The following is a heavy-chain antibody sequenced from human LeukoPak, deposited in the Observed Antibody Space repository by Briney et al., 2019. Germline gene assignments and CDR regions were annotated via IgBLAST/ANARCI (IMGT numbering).Heavy chain of an antibody. D-gene: IGHD2/OR15-2a*01. CDR1: GFTFSSYW. J-gene: IGHJ4*02. CDR3: ARSMKFPPDCFDY. Sequence: WGSLTLSCAASGFTFSSYWMHWVRQAPGKGLVWVSRISSDGSSTSYADSVKGRFTISKDNDNNTVYLQMNSLRAEDTAVYYCARSMKFPPDCFDYWGQGTLVTVSS. CDR2: ISSDGSST. V-gene: IGHV3-74*01.